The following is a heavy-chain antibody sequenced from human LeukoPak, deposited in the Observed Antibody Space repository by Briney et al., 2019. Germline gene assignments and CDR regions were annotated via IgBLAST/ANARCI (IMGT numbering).Heavy chain of an antibody. CDR2: IYYSGST. D-gene: IGHD3-10*01. Sequence: SETLSLTCTVSGGSISSYYWSWIRQPPGKGLEWIGYIYYSGSTNYNPSLKSRVTISVDTSKNQFSLKLSSVTAADTAGYYCARFGELYGNWFDPWGQGTLVTVSS. J-gene: IGHJ5*02. V-gene: IGHV4-59*01. CDR3: ARFGELYGNWFDP. CDR1: GGSISSYY.